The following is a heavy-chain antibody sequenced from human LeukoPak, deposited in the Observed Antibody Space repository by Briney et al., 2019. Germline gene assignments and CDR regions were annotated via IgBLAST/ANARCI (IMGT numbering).Heavy chain of an antibody. Sequence: SVKVSCKASEGTFSSYTISWVRQAPGQGLEWMGRIIPILGIANYAQKFQGRVTITADKSTSTAYMELSSLRSEDTAVYYCARDGGIAALYYYYYMDVWGKGTTVTVSS. CDR2: IIPILGIA. D-gene: IGHD6-6*01. CDR1: EGTFSSYT. CDR3: ARDGGIAALYYYYYMDV. J-gene: IGHJ6*03. V-gene: IGHV1-69*04.